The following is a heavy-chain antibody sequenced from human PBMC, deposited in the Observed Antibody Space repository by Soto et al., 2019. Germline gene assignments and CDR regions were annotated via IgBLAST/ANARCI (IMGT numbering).Heavy chain of an antibody. CDR1: GGSISSYY. V-gene: IGHV4-59*08. Sequence: SETLSLTCTVSGGSISSYYWSWIRQPPGKGLEWIGYIYYSGSTNYNPSLKSRVTISVDTSKNQFSLKLSSVTAADTAVYYCARHGPRYCSGGSCRNDAFDIWGQGTMVTVSS. CDR2: IYYSGST. J-gene: IGHJ3*02. CDR3: ARHGPRYCSGGSCRNDAFDI. D-gene: IGHD2-15*01.